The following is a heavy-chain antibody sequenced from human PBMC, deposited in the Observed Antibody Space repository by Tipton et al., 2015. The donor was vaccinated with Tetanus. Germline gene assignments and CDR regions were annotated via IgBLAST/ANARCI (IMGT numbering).Heavy chain of an antibody. V-gene: IGHV4-59*01. CDR3: ARLDYAASGYIIRFGP. D-gene: IGHD3-3*01. CDR2: IYYTGNT. Sequence: QLVQSGAEVKPSETLSLTCSISGDSISTFYWSWLRQSPGKGLEWIGFIYYTGNTHYNPSLKSRVTISVDTSNNQFSMKLNSVTAADTAVYYCARLDYAASGYIIRFGPWGQGTLVSVST. J-gene: IGHJ5*02. CDR1: GDSISTFY.